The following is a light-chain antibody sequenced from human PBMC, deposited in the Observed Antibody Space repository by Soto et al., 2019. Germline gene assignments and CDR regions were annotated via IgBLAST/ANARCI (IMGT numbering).Light chain of an antibody. CDR2: GAF. CDR3: HQYSHWPGYS. J-gene: IGKJ2*01. CDR1: QSVSSN. V-gene: IGKV3-15*01. Sequence: EVGMTQSPATLSVSPGERATLSCRASQSVSSNLAWYQQKPGQSPRLLISGAFTRATADTARFSASGSGTEFTLTIRRLQSEDFADYSCHQYSHWPGYSIGQGANLEIK.